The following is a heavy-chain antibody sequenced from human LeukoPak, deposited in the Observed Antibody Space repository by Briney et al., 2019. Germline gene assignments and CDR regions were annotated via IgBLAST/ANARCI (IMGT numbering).Heavy chain of an antibody. J-gene: IGHJ4*02. V-gene: IGHV1-46*01. D-gene: IGHD3-16*01. Sequence: ASVKVSCKASGYTFTSYYMHWVRQAPGQGLEWMGIINPSGGSTSYAQKFQGRVTMTRDTSTSTVYMELSSPRSEDTAVYYCARDARLGGSYHYWGQGTLVTVSS. CDR3: ARDARLGGSYHY. CDR1: GYTFTSYY. CDR2: INPSGGST.